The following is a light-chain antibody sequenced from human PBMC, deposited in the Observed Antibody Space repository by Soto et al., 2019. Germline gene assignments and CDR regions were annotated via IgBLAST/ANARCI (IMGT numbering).Light chain of an antibody. Sequence: EIVMTQSPATLSVSPGDRATLSCRASQSVNSNLAWYQQKPGQAPRLLIYGASTRATGIPAKFSGSGSGTEFTLTISSLQSEDFAVYFCQQYNNWPPVWTFGQGTKVEIK. V-gene: IGKV3-15*01. CDR1: QSVNSN. J-gene: IGKJ1*01. CDR3: QQYNNWPPVWT. CDR2: GAS.